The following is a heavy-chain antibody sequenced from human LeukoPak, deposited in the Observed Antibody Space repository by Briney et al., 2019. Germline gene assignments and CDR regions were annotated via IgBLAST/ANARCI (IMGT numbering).Heavy chain of an antibody. V-gene: IGHV3-53*01. CDR2: IHSSGST. J-gene: IGHJ4*02. Sequence: PGGSLRLSCAASGFAVSTNCMNWVRQAPGRRLEWVSIIHSSGSTFYADSVKGRFTISRDNSKNTVYLQMDTLRAEDTAVYYCAKTLFFDCWGQGTLVTVSS. CDR3: AKTLFFDC. CDR1: GFAVSTNC.